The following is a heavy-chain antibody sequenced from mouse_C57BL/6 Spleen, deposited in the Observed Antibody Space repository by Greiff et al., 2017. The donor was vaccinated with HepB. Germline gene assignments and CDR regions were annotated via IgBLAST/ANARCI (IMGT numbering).Heavy chain of an antibody. J-gene: IGHJ4*01. CDR3: ARNQLRLRDYAMDY. CDR2: IYPGDGDT. D-gene: IGHD3-2*02. CDR1: GYAFSSSW. Sequence: VQLQQSGPELVKPGASVKISCKASGYAFSSSWMNWVKQRPGKGLEWIGRIYPGDGDTNYNGKFKGKATLTADKSSSTAYMQLSSLTSEDSAVYFCARNQLRLRDYAMDYWGQRTSVTVSS. V-gene: IGHV1-82*01.